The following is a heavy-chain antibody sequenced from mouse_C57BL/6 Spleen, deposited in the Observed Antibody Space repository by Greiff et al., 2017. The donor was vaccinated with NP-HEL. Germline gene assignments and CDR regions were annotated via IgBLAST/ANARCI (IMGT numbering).Heavy chain of an antibody. Sequence: EVQLVESGGGLVQPGGSLKLSCAASGFTFSDYYMYWVRQTPEKRLEWVAYISNGGGSTYYPDTVKGRFTISRDNAKNTLYLQMSRLKSEDTAMYYCARDFTTVVAYYAMDYWGQGTSVTVSS. D-gene: IGHD1-1*01. CDR3: ARDFTTVVAYYAMDY. J-gene: IGHJ4*01. CDR1: GFTFSDYY. CDR2: ISNGGGST. V-gene: IGHV5-12*01.